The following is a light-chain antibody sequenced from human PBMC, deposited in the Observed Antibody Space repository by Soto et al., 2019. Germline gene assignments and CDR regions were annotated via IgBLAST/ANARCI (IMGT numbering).Light chain of an antibody. J-gene: IGKJ5*01. CDR1: QNVDSNY. V-gene: IGKV3D-20*02. CDR3: QQRSNWPPGIT. Sequence: EIVLTQSPGTLSLSPGERATLSCRASQNVDSNYLAWYQQKPGQAPRIIIFGASGRATGIPARFSGSGSGTDFTLTISSLEPEDFAVYYCQQRSNWPPGITFGQGTRLEIK. CDR2: GAS.